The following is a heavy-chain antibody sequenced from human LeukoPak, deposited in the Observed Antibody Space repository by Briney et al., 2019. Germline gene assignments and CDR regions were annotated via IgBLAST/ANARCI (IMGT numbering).Heavy chain of an antibody. D-gene: IGHD2-2*01. Sequence: ASVKVSCKASGYTFTSYDINWVRQATGQGLEWMGWMNPNSGNTGYAQKFQGRVTMTRNTSISTAYMELSSLRSEDTAVYYCARGFHCSSTSCPIPFDYWGQGTLVTVSS. V-gene: IGHV1-8*01. CDR2: MNPNSGNT. J-gene: IGHJ4*02. CDR1: GYTFTSYD. CDR3: ARGFHCSSTSCPIPFDY.